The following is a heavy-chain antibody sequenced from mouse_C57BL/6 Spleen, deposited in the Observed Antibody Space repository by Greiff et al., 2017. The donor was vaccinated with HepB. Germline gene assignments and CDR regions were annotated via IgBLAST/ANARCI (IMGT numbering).Heavy chain of an antibody. J-gene: IGHJ4*01. V-gene: IGHV8-8*01. D-gene: IGHD2-2*01. CDR1: GFSLSTFGMG. CDR2: IWWDDDK. Sequence: QVTLKESGPGILQPSQTLSLTCSFSGFSLSTFGMGVGWIRQPSGKGLEWLAHIWWDDDKYYNPALKSRLTISKDTSKNQVFLKIANVDTADTATYYCARIGYLVTTSGYAMDYWGQGTSVTVSS. CDR3: ARIGYLVTTSGYAMDY.